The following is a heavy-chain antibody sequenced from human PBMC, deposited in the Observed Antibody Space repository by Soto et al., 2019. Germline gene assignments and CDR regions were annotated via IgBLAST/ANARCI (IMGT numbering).Heavy chain of an antibody. D-gene: IGHD6-19*01. CDR1: GFTFRSYV. CDR2: TSYDGSNN. CDR3: ARPLVAPVAGPYYYGMDV. V-gene: IGHV3-33*05. J-gene: IGHJ6*02. Sequence: QVQLVESGGGVVQPGTSLRLSCVGSGFTFRSYVIHWVRQAPGKGLEWVALTSYDGSNNFYGDSVKGRFTISRHNSRNTVELQMDSLTFEDTALYYCARPLVAPVAGPYYYGMDVWGQGTTVTVSS.